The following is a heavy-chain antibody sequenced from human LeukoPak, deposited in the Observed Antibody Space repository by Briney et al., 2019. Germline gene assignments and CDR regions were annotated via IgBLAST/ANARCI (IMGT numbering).Heavy chain of an antibody. J-gene: IGHJ6*03. CDR3: ASFGGGYDSFYYYYYMDV. Sequence: SVKVSCKASGGTFSSYAISWVRQAPGQGLEWMGGIIPIFGTANYAQKFQGRVTITADESTSTAYMELSSLRSEDTAVYYCASFGGGYDSFYYYYYMDVWGKGTTVTDSS. CDR2: IIPIFGTA. V-gene: IGHV1-69*01. CDR1: GGTFSSYA. D-gene: IGHD5-12*01.